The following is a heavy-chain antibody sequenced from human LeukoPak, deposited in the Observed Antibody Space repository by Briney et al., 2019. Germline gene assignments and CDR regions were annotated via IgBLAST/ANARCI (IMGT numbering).Heavy chain of an antibody. CDR1: GFTFSKYA. Sequence: GGSLRLSCAASGFTFSKYAMTWVRQAPGKGLEWVSVISGSGENTDYADSVKGRFTISRDNSKNTLSLQMNGLRAEDTAVYYCSKARIEMRGIVATIGWFDPWGQGTQVIVSS. J-gene: IGHJ5*02. CDR2: ISGSGENT. CDR3: SKARIEMRGIVATIGWFDP. V-gene: IGHV3-23*01. D-gene: IGHD5-12*01.